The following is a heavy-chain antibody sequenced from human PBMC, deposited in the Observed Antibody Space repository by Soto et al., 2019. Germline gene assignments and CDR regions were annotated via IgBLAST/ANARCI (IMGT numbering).Heavy chain of an antibody. D-gene: IGHD1-26*01. J-gene: IGHJ4*02. CDR2: IGADGSEK. CDR3: VRGLFTGSPHFFV. CDR1: EFTFSNYW. V-gene: IGHV3-7*05. Sequence: PGGSLRLSCFASEFTFSNYWMTWVRQIPGKGLEWVANIGADGSEKNYVDSVKGRFTVSRDNAKRSLYLQMNNLRVEDTAVYYCVRGLFTGSPHFFVWGQGTLVTVSS.